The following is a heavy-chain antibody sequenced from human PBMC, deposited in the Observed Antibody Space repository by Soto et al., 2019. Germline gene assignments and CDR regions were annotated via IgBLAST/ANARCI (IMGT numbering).Heavy chain of an antibody. CDR3: ARDRGCSSTSCLDEAGPFDY. CDR1: GFTFSTYG. D-gene: IGHD2-2*01. CDR2: TSYDGSNK. Sequence: PGGSLRLSCAASGFTFSTYGMHWVRQAPGKGLEWVALTSYDGSNKYYADSVKGRFTISRDNSQNTLYLQMNSLRPEDTAVYYCARDRGCSSTSCLDEAGPFDYWGQGTLVTVSS. V-gene: IGHV3-30*03. J-gene: IGHJ4*02.